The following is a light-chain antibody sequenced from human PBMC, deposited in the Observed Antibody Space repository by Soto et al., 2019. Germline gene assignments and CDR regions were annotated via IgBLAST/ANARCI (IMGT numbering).Light chain of an antibody. J-gene: IGLJ2*01. V-gene: IGLV2-14*01. CDR2: DVS. Sequence: QSVLTQPASVSGSPGQSIALSCTGTSSDVGGYNYVSWFQQHPGKAPKLMIYDVSNRPSGVSNRFSGSKSGNTASLTISGLQAEDEADYYCSSYTSSSLRVFGGGTKVTVL. CDR1: SSDVGGYNY. CDR3: SSYTSSSLRV.